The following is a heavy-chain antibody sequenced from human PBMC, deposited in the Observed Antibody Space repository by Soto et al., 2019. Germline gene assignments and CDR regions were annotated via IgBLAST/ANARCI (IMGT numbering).Heavy chain of an antibody. D-gene: IGHD3-3*01. CDR2: INPNSGGT. CDR1: GYTFTGYY. CDR3: ARVLRFLEWSGNGMDV. Sequence: ASVKVSCKASGYTFTGYYMHWVRQAPGQGLEWMGWINPNSGGTNYAQKFQGRVTMTRDTSISTAYMELSRLRSDDTAVYYCARVLRFLEWSGNGMDVWRQGTTVTVSS. J-gene: IGHJ6*02. V-gene: IGHV1-2*02.